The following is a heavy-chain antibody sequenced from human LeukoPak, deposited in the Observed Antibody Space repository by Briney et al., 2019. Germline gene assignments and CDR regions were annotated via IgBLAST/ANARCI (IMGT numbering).Heavy chain of an antibody. CDR2: IYTSGST. CDR1: GGSISSYY. V-gene: IGHV4-4*07. J-gene: IGHJ4*02. D-gene: IGHD2-2*01. Sequence: SETLSLTCTVSGGSISSYYWSWIRQPAGKGLEWIGRIYTSGSTNYNPSLKSRVTISVDTSKNQFSLKLSSVTAADMAVYYCARVGYCSSTSCYAPYYFDYWGQGTLVTVSS. CDR3: ARVGYCSSTSCYAPYYFDY.